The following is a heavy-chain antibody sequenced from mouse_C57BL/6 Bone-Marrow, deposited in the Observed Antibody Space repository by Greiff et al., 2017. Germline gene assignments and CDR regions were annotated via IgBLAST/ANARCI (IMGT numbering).Heavy chain of an antibody. CDR2: ISSGGSYT. CDR1: GFTFSSYG. J-gene: IGHJ2*01. Sequence: EVQVVESGGDLVKPGGSLKLSCAASGFTFSSYGMSWVRQTPDKRLEWVATISSGGSYTYYPDSVKGRFTISRDNAKNTLYLQMSSLKSEDTAMYYCARQGGSFDYWGQGTTLTVSS. V-gene: IGHV5-6*01. CDR3: ARQGGSFDY.